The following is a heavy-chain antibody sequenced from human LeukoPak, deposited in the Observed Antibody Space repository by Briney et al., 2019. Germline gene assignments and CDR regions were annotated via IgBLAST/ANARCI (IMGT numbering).Heavy chain of an antibody. CDR2: IIGDGSTT. CDR1: GFTFSDYW. CDR3: TRRVSATRWFDP. Sequence: GGSLRLSCAASGFTFSDYWMHWVRKAPGKGLEWVSRIIGDGSTTIYADSVKGRFTISRDNAENTMYLQMNSLRVEDTAVYYCTRRVSATRWFDPWGQGTLVTVSS. J-gene: IGHJ5*02. D-gene: IGHD2-15*01. V-gene: IGHV3-74*01.